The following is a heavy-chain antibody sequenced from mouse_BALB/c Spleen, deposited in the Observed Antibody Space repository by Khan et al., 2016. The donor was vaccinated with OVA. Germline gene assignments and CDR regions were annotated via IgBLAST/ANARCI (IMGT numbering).Heavy chain of an antibody. CDR3: ARIYGSDFDY. V-gene: IGHV1-20*02. CDR1: GYSFTGYF. Sequence: VQLKESGPELVKPGASVKISCKASGYSFTGYFMHWVMQSHGKSLEWIGRINPHIGETFYNQKFKGKATLTVDESSSTAHVELRSLASEDSAVYFCARIYGSDFDYWGQGTTLTVSS. J-gene: IGHJ2*01. D-gene: IGHD1-1*01. CDR2: INPHIGET.